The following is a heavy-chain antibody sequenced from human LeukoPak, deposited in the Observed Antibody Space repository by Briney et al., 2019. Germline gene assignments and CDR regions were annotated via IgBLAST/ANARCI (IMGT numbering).Heavy chain of an antibody. CDR2: IYSGGST. J-gene: IGHJ4*02. CDR3: AKDMTGPDDS. D-gene: IGHD3-16*01. CDR1: GFTVSSNY. Sequence: GGSLRLSCAASGFTVSSNYMSWVRQAPGKGLEWVSVIYSGGSTYYADSVKGRFTISRDNAQNTLFLQMTSLRVEDTAVYYCAKDMTGPDDSWGPGTLVTVSS. V-gene: IGHV3-53*01.